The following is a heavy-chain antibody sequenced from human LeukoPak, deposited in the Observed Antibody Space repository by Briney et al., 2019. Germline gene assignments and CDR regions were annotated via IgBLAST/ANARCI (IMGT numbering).Heavy chain of an antibody. D-gene: IGHD1-26*01. Sequence: GGSLRLSCAASGFTLSSYAMHWVRQAPGKGLEWVAVMSSDGNNKYYADSVRGRFTISRDNSKNTLNLQMNSLRAEDTAVYYCAKGRGWEASYYYYYMDVWGKGTTVTISS. CDR2: MSSDGNNK. J-gene: IGHJ6*03. CDR1: GFTLSSYA. V-gene: IGHV3-30*04. CDR3: AKGRGWEASYYYYYMDV.